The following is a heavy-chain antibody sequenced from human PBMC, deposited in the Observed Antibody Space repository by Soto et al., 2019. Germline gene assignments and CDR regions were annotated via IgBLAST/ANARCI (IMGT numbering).Heavy chain of an antibody. J-gene: IGHJ4*02. CDR3: ARDPDAYLSLWGYDY. D-gene: IGHD3-16*01. CDR1: GFTFDDYA. Sequence: EVQLVESGGGLVQPGRSLRLSCAASGFTFDDYAMHWVRQAPGKGLEWVSGIGWNSGSIGYADSVKGRFTISRDNAKNTLFLQMNSLRAEDTALYYCARDPDAYLSLWGYDYWGQGTLVTASS. CDR2: IGWNSGSI. V-gene: IGHV3-9*01.